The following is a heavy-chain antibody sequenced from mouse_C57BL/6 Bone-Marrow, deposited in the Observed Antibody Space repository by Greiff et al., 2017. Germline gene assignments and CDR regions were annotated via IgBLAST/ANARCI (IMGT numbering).Heavy chain of an antibody. Sequence: QVQLQQSGAELVRPGSSVKLSCKASGYTFTSYWMDWVKQRPGQGLEWIGNIYPSDSETHYNQKFKDKATLTVDKSSSTAYMQLSSLTSEDSAVYYCARGALGGYFDYWGQGTTLTVSS. J-gene: IGHJ2*01. CDR1: GYTFTSYW. CDR3: ARGALGGYFDY. V-gene: IGHV1-61*01. CDR2: IYPSDSET.